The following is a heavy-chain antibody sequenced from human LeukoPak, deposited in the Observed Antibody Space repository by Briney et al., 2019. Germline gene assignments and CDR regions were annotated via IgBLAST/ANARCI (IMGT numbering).Heavy chain of an antibody. CDR1: GFTFSTYR. Sequence: GGSLTLSCAASGFTFSTYRMHWVRQAPGKGLEWVTFIHYGGNNKYYADSVTGRFTISRDNSKNTLYLQVNSLRAEDTAIYYCAKDAEPLGYCSGGNCFPNWFDPWGQGTLVTVSS. D-gene: IGHD2-15*01. V-gene: IGHV3-30*02. J-gene: IGHJ5*02. CDR3: AKDAEPLGYCSGGNCFPNWFDP. CDR2: IHYGGNNK.